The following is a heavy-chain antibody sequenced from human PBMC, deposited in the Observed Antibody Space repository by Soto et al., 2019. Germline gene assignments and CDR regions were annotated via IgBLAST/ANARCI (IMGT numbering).Heavy chain of an antibody. J-gene: IGHJ6*02. D-gene: IGHD3-10*01. CDR2: ISSTSSTE. CDR3: ARGITMVRGPYYYYGMDV. Sequence: PGGSLRLSCAASGFTFSSHAMTWVRQAPGKGLEWVSYISSTSSTENYADSVKGRFTISRDNAKNSLYLQMSSLRDEDTAVYYCARGITMVRGPYYYYGMDVWGQGTTVTVSS. CDR1: GFTFSSHA. V-gene: IGHV3-48*02.